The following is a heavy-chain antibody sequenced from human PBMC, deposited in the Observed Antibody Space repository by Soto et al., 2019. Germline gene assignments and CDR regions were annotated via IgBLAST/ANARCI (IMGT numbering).Heavy chain of an antibody. J-gene: IGHJ4*02. Sequence: QVQLVQSGAEVKKSGSSVKVSCKASVGTFSSYTINWVRQAPGQGLEWMGRIIPSLGRPNYAQKFQGRVTVTADKSTSTAYMVLSSLRSEDTAVFYCARLGVNSASDLWGQGTLVTVSS. CDR3: ARLGVNSASDL. CDR2: IIPSLGRP. V-gene: IGHV1-69*02. D-gene: IGHD5-12*01. CDR1: VGTFSSYT.